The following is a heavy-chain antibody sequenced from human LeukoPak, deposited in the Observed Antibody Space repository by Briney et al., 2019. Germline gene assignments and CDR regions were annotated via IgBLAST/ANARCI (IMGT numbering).Heavy chain of an antibody. CDR2: IYYTGT. Sequence: PSETLSLTCTVSGVSISISNSYWSWIRQSPGKGLEWIGYIYYTGTSYNPSLKSRVTISADTSKNQFSLKLISVTAADTAVYYCASRKLGNDYWGQGTLVTVSS. V-gene: IGHV4-61*01. J-gene: IGHJ4*02. D-gene: IGHD7-27*01. CDR1: GVSISISNSY. CDR3: ASRKLGNDY.